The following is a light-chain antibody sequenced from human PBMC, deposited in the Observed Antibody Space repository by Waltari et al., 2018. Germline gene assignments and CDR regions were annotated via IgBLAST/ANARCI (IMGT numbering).Light chain of an antibody. CDR1: SSDGGGHTY. CDR3: SSYAGSNNLV. Sequence: QSALTQPLSASGSPGQPVTLSSTGTSSDGGGHTYASWCQQHPGKAPKLMLYEVSKRPSGVPDRFSGSKSGNTASLTVSGLQAEDEADYYCSSYAGSNNLVFGGGTKLTVL. V-gene: IGLV2-8*01. CDR2: EVS. J-gene: IGLJ2*01.